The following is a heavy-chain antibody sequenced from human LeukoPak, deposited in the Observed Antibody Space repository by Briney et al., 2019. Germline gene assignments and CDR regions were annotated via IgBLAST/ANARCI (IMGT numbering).Heavy chain of an antibody. V-gene: IGHV3-53*01. CDR1: GFSVSSNY. J-gene: IGHJ4*02. CDR3: ARDRGFGGFFDY. CDR2: ISRDGSI. Sequence: TGGSLRLSCAASGFSVSSNYMNWIRQAPGKGLEWVSVISRDGSIYYADSVKGRFTISRDNSKNTVYLQMNSLRAEDTAVYYCARDRGFGGFFDYWGQGTLVTVSS. D-gene: IGHD3-10*01.